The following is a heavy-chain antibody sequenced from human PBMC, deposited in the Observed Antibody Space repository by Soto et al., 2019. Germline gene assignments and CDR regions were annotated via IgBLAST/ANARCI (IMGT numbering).Heavy chain of an antibody. D-gene: IGHD5-18*01. CDR2: IYYSGVGGA. CDR1: GGSGRTTGNH. J-gene: IGHJ5*02. V-gene: IGHV4-39*01. Sequence: QLQLQESGPGLVKPSETLSLTCSFSGGSGRTTGNHWGWIRQPPGKGLEWIGSIYYSGVGGAFYNPSLKSRVTISADTSKNQVSLNLTSVTAADTAVYYCVRHAYTYGSNNCFGPWGQGTLVTVSS. CDR3: VRHAYTYGSNNCFGP.